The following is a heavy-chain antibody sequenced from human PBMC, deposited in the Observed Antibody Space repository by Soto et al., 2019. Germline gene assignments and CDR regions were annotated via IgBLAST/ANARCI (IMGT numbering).Heavy chain of an antibody. CDR1: GDSVSSNSAA. CDR2: TYYRSKWYN. Sequence: PSQTLSLTCAISGDSVSSNSAAWNWIRQSPSRGLEWLGRTYYRSKWYNDYAVSVKSRITINPDTSKNQFSLQLNSVTPEDTAVYYCARDQEVVPAAIWFQPLVRISDYYYGMDVWGQGTTVTVSS. CDR3: ARDQEVVPAAIWFQPLVRISDYYYGMDV. D-gene: IGHD2-2*02. J-gene: IGHJ6*02. V-gene: IGHV6-1*01.